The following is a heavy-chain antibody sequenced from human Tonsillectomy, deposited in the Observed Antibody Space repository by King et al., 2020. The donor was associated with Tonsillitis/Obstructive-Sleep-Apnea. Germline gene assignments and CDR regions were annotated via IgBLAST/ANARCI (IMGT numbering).Heavy chain of an antibody. CDR2: ISYNVINK. J-gene: IGHJ4*02. D-gene: IGHD1-26*01. CDR3: AKDAGSDSSSFSDS. Sequence: VQLVESGGGVVQPGRSLRLSCAASGFTFRTYSMHWVRQAPGKGLEWVAVISYNVINKYYGDSVKGRFTISRDNSKNTLYLQMNSLRVEDTAVYYCAKDAGSDSSSFSDSWGQGTLVTVSS. CDR1: GFTFRTYS. V-gene: IGHV3-30*01.